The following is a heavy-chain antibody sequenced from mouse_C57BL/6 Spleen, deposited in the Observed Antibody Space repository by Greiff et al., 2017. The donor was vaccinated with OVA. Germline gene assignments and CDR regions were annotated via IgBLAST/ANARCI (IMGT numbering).Heavy chain of an antibody. J-gene: IGHJ1*03. Sequence: VQLQQSGAELVRPGPSVKVSCKASGYAFTNYLIEWVKQRPGQGLEWIGVINPGSGGTNYNEKFKGKATLTADKSSSTAYMQLSSLTSEDSAVYFCARDYGSNWYFDVWGTGTTVTVSS. CDR3: ARDYGSNWYFDV. CDR1: GYAFTNYL. D-gene: IGHD1-1*01. CDR2: INPGSGGT. V-gene: IGHV1-54*01.